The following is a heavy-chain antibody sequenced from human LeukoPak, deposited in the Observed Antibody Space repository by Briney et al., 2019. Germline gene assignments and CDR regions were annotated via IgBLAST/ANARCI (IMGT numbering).Heavy chain of an antibody. CDR3: ARDFFIGEMATY. CDR1: GFTFSSYS. Sequence: MSGGSLRLSCAASGFTFSSYSMNWVRQAPGKGLEWVSSISSSSSYIYYADSVKGRFTISRDNAKNSLYLQMNSLRAEDTAVYYCARDFFIGEMATYWGQGTLVTVSS. V-gene: IGHV3-21*01. J-gene: IGHJ4*02. CDR2: ISSSSSYI. D-gene: IGHD5-24*01.